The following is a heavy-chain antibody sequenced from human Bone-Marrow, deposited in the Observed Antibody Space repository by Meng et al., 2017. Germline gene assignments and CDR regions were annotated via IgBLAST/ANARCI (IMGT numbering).Heavy chain of an antibody. Sequence: QVRLGESGGGGVQPGRFLGLSCAASGFTFSSYAMHWVRQAPGKGLEWVAVISYDGSNKYYADSVKGRFTISRDNAKNSLYLQMNSLRAEDTAVYYCARQLGATDYWGQGTLVTVSS. D-gene: IGHD1-26*01. CDR1: GFTFSSYA. J-gene: IGHJ4*02. CDR3: ARQLGATDY. CDR2: ISYDGSNK. V-gene: IGHV3-30*07.